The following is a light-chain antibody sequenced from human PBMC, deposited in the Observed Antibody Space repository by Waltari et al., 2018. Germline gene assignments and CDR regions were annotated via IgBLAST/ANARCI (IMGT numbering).Light chain of an antibody. Sequence: EIVLTQSPATLSVSPGDRATLSCRAIESVSRNLAWYQQKPGQPPRLLIYDASTRATSIPVRFSGSGSGTEFTLTISPLQSEDCAVYYCQQYNHWPPVTFGGGTKVEIK. J-gene: IGKJ4*01. CDR3: QQYNHWPPVT. CDR1: ESVSRN. V-gene: IGKV3-15*01. CDR2: DAS.